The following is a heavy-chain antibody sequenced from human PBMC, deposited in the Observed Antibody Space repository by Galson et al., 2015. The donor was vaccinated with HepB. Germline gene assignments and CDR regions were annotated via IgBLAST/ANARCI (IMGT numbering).Heavy chain of an antibody. D-gene: IGHD3-3*01. V-gene: IGHV3-30*18. CDR3: TKERISIFGVTLVPNSGMDV. CDR1: GFSFRNYV. J-gene: IGHJ6*02. CDR2: ISQDDSDT. Sequence: SLRLSCAASGFSFRNYVMNWVRQPPGKGLEWVAIISQDDSDTYYEDSVKGRFAISRDNSNNTLYLQMNSLRTGDTAMYYCTKERISIFGVTLVPNSGMDVWGQGTTVTVSS.